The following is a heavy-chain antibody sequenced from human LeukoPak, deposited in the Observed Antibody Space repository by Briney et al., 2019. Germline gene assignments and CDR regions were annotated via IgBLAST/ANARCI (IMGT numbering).Heavy chain of an antibody. D-gene: IGHD2-21*02. Sequence: GGSLRLSCAASGVTFRTIAMSWVRQAPGKGLEWVSTISGSGATTYYADSLRGRFTISRDNSKNTVYLLMSILRAEDTAVYYCARENPRYCSRGACYSSPFDSWGRGTQVIVSS. J-gene: IGHJ4*02. CDR1: GVTFRTIA. CDR3: ARENPRYCSRGACYSSPFDS. V-gene: IGHV3-23*01. CDR2: ISGSGATT.